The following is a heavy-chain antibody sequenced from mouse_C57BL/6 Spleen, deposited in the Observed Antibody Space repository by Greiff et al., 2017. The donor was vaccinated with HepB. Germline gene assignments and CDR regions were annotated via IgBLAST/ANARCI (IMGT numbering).Heavy chain of an antibody. Sequence: QVQLQQSDAELVKPGASVKISCKVSGYTFTDHTIHWMKQRPEQGLEWIGYIYPRDGSTKYNEKFKGKATLTADKSSSTAYMQLNSLTSEDSAVYFCPREDYYGSSYWYFDVWGTGTTVTVSS. CDR2: IYPRDGST. J-gene: IGHJ1*03. CDR1: GYTFTDHT. D-gene: IGHD1-1*01. CDR3: PREDYYGSSYWYFDV. V-gene: IGHV1-78*01.